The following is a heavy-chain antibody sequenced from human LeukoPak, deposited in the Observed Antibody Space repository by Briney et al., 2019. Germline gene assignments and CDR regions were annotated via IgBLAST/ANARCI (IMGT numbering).Heavy chain of an antibody. CDR3: ARRRYDASGYYPSRGRYFDY. CDR2: INHSGST. D-gene: IGHD3-22*01. Sequence: PSETLSLTCPVYGGSFSGYYWSWIRQPPEKGLEWIGEINHSGSTNYNPSLKSRVTISVDTSKNQFSLKLSSVTAADTAVYYCARRRYDASGYYPSRGRYFDYWGQGTLATVSS. CDR1: GGSFSGYY. V-gene: IGHV4-34*01. J-gene: IGHJ4*02.